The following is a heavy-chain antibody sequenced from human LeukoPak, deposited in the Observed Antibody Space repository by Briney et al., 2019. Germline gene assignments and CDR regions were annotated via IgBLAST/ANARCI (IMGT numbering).Heavy chain of an antibody. CDR1: GGSISSGDYY. Sequence: SETLSLTCTVSGGSISSGDYYWSWIRQPPGKGLEWIGYIYYSGSTYYNPSLKSRVTISVDTSKRQFSLNLTSVTAADTAVYYCANWNAKTHSNDDWGQGTLVTVIS. CDR2: IYYSGST. J-gene: IGHJ4*02. V-gene: IGHV4-30-4*08. CDR3: ANWNAKTHSNDD. D-gene: IGHD1-1*01.